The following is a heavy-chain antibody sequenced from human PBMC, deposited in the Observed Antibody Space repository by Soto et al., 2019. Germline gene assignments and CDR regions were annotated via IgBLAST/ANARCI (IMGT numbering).Heavy chain of an antibody. Sequence: SGAEVKKPGASVKVSCQASGYTFTNYGISWVRQAPGQGLEWMGWISGYNGNTKYAQKFQGRVTMTTDTPTNTAYMDLRSLRSDDTAVYYCARDREYYYDSSGNYYYHYGMDVWGQGTTVTVS. J-gene: IGHJ6*02. CDR3: ARDREYYYDSSGNYYYHYGMDV. D-gene: IGHD3-22*01. CDR2: ISGYNGNT. CDR1: GYTFTNYG. V-gene: IGHV1-18*04.